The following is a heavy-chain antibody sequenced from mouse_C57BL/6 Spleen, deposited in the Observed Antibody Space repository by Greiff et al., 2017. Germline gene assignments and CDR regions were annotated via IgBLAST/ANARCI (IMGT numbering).Heavy chain of an antibody. CDR2: IWTGGGT. J-gene: IGHJ3*01. Sequence: VKLMESGPGLVAPSPSLSITCTVSGFSLTSYAISWVRQPPGKGLEWLGVIWTGGGTNYNSALKTRLSISKDNSKSHVFLKMNSLQTDDTARYYCARNLLPWFSYWGQGTLVTVSA. CDR1: GFSLTSYA. CDR3: ARNLLPWFSY. V-gene: IGHV2-9-1*01. D-gene: IGHD6-1*01.